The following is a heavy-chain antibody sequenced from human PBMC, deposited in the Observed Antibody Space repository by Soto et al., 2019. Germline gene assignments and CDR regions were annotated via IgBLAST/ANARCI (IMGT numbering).Heavy chain of an antibody. CDR1: GGSISNSDYF. D-gene: IGHD1-1*01. CDR2: ISHTGSP. CDR3: ASQLESTTYFDY. V-gene: IGHV4-39*01. J-gene: IGHJ4*02. Sequence: LQLQESGPGLVKPSETLSLTCTVSGGSISNSDYFWAWMRQPPGKGLEWVGTISHTGSPRYNPSLKRRVTISVDTSKNPFSRRLPSVTAADTAVFYCASQLESTTYFDYWGRGTLVTVSS.